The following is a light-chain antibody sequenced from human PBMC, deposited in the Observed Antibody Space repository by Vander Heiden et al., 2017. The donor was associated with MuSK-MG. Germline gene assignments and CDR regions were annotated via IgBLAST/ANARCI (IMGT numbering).Light chain of an antibody. V-gene: IGKV4-1*01. Sequence: DIVMTQSPDSLAVSLGERATINCKSSQSVLSSSNNKNYLTWYQQTPGQPPKLLIYWASTRESGVPDRFSGSGSGTDFTLTISSLQAEDVAVYYCQQDYSTPYTFGQGTNLEIK. CDR1: QSVLSSSNNKNY. J-gene: IGKJ2*01. CDR2: WAS. CDR3: QQDYSTPYT.